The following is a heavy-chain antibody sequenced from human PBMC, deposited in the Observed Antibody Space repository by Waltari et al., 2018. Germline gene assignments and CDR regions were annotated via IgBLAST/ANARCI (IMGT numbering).Heavy chain of an antibody. D-gene: IGHD4-17*01. Sequence: QVQLQESGPGLVKPSQTLSLTCTVSGGSISSGSYSWSWIRQPAGKGLGWIGYIYTSGSTNYNPSRKSRVTISVDTSKNQFSLKLSSVTAADTAVYYCASLGTVTSFDYWGQGTLVTVSS. J-gene: IGHJ4*02. CDR2: IYTSGST. CDR3: ASLGTVTSFDY. CDR1: GGSISSGSYS. V-gene: IGHV4-61*09.